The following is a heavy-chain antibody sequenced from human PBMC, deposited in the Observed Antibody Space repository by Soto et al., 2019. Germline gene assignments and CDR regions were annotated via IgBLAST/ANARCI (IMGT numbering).Heavy chain of an antibody. CDR1: GFTFSNAW. Sequence: PGGSLSLSCAASGFTFSNAWMSWVRQAPGKGLEWVGRIKSKTDGGTTDYAAPVKGRFTISRDDSKNTLYLQMNSLKTEDTAVYYCTTVLEDYYDSSGKNRVVWGQGTTVTVSS. D-gene: IGHD3-22*01. J-gene: IGHJ6*02. CDR2: IKSKTDGGTT. V-gene: IGHV3-15*01. CDR3: TTVLEDYYDSSGKNRVV.